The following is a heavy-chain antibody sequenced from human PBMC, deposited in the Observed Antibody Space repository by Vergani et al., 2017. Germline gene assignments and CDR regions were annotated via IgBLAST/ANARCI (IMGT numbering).Heavy chain of an antibody. CDR3: ARLSYDTTPYLQGGYDC. CDR1: GFSFGSYS. D-gene: IGHD3-22*01. Sequence: QVQLVESGGGVVQPGGSLRLSCAASGFSFGSYSMHWVRVRQAPGKGLEWLAYLRYDGTTKQYADSVKGRFTISRDNSKNMLYLQMNSLRAEDTAVYYCARLSYDTTPYLQGGYDCWGQGTLVSVSS. CDR2: LRYDGTTK. V-gene: IGHV3-30*02. J-gene: IGHJ4*02.